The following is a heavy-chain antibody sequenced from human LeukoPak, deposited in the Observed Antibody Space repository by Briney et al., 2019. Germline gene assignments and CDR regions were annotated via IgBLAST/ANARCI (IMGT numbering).Heavy chain of an antibody. Sequence: SETLSLTCTVSGGSISSYYWSWIRQPPGKGLEWIGYIYYSGSTNYNPSLKSRVTISVDTSKNQFSLKLSSVTAADTAVYYCAREQGSGLLNWFDPWGQGTLVTVSS. CDR1: GGSISSYY. J-gene: IGHJ5*02. CDR3: AREQGSGLLNWFDP. D-gene: IGHD2-15*01. V-gene: IGHV4-59*01. CDR2: IYYSGST.